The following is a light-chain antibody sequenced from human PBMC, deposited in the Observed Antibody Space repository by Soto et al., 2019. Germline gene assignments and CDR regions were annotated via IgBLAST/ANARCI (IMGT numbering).Light chain of an antibody. CDR2: SNN. V-gene: IGLV1-36*01. CDR1: SSNIGNNA. Sequence: QSVLTQPPSVSEAPRQRVTISCSGSSSNIGNNAVNWYQQLPGTAPKLLIYSNNQRPSGVPDRFSGSKSGTSASLAISGLQSEDEADYYCAAWDDSLNGYVFGTGTKLTVL. CDR3: AAWDDSLNGYV. J-gene: IGLJ1*01.